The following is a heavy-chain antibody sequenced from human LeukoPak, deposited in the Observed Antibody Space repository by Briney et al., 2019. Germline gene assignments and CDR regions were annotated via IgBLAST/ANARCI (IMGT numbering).Heavy chain of an antibody. D-gene: IGHD5-18*01. Sequence: GSLRLSCAASGFTFSSYWMSWVRQAPGKGLEWVANIKQDGSEKYYVDSVKGRFTISRDNAKNSLYLRMNSLRAEDTAVYYCAREPSMVNPYFDYWGQGTLVTVSS. V-gene: IGHV3-7*01. J-gene: IGHJ4*02. CDR2: IKQDGSEK. CDR1: GFTFSSYW. CDR3: AREPSMVNPYFDY.